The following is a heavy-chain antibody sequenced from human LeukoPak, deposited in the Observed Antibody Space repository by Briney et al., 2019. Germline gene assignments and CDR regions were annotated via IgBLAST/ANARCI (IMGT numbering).Heavy chain of an antibody. CDR3: VGYSYGSYFDY. Sequence: SETLSLTCTVSGGSISSYYWSWIRQPPGKGLEWTGYIYYSGSTNYNPSLKSRVTISVDTPKNQFSLKLSSVTAADTAVYYCVGYSYGSYFDYWGQGTLVTVSS. D-gene: IGHD5-18*01. J-gene: IGHJ4*02. V-gene: IGHV4-59*01. CDR2: IYYSGST. CDR1: GGSISSYY.